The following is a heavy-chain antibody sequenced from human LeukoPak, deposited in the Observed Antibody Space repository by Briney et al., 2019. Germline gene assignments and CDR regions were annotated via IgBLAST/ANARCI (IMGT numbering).Heavy chain of an antibody. Sequence: PGGSLRLSCAASGFPFSSYSMNWVRQAPGKGLEWVAAISHSGGATYYADSVKGRFTISRDNSKNTLYLQMNSLRAEDTAVYYCARATNDAFDIWGQGTMVTVSS. CDR3: ARATNDAFDI. CDR2: ISHSGGAT. CDR1: GFPFSSYS. J-gene: IGHJ3*02. D-gene: IGHD1-1*01. V-gene: IGHV3-23*01.